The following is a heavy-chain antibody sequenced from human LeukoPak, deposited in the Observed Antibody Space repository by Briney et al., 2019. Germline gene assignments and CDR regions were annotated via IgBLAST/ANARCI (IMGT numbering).Heavy chain of an antibody. CDR2: INHSGST. V-gene: IGHV4-34*01. CDR1: GGSFSGYY. J-gene: IGHJ5*02. Sequence: SETLSLTCAVYGGSFSGYYWSWIRQPPGKGLEWIGEINHSGSTNYNPSLKSRVTISVDTSKNQFSLKLSSVTAADTAVYYCARTDYDSSGYDFDWFGPWGQGTLVTVSS. D-gene: IGHD3-22*01. CDR3: ARTDYDSSGYDFDWFGP.